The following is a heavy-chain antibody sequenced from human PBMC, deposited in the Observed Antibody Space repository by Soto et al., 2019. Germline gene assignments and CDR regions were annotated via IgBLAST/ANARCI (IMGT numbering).Heavy chain of an antibody. V-gene: IGHV3-74*01. CDR1: GFTFSNSW. CDR3: VKVLARGVGVPRFYFDS. Sequence: DVQLVESGGGLVQPGGSLRLSCAASGFTFSNSWMHWVRQASGKGLEWVSRINADGTSTSYADSVKGRFTISRDNAKNTLYLHVNSLRAEDTAVYYCVKVLARGVGVPRFYFDSWGQGALVTVSS. J-gene: IGHJ4*02. CDR2: INADGTST. D-gene: IGHD2-2*01.